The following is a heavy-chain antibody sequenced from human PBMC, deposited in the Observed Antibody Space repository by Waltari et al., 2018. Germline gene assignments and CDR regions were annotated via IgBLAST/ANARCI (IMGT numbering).Heavy chain of an antibody. CDR3: AHRPKDLDALDI. CDR2: IYWNDDK. V-gene: IGHV2-5*01. CDR1: GLSLSTSGVG. J-gene: IGHJ3*02. Sequence: QITMKEAGPTLVKPTQTLPLTRTFSGLSLSTSGVGVGRIRQPPGKALEWLALIYWNDDKRYSPSLQSRLTITKDTSKNQVVLTMTNMDPVDTATYYCAHRPKDLDALDIWGQGTMVTVSS.